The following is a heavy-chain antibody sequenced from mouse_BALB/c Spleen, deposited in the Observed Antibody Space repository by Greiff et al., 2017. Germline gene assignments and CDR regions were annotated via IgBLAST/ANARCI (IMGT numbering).Heavy chain of an antibody. J-gene: IGHJ2*01. Sequence: EVKLMESGPELVKPGASVKISCKASGYTFTDYNMHWVKQSHGKSLEWIGYIYPYNGGTGYNQKFKSKATLTVDNSSSTAYMELRSLTSEDSAVYYCARRGGGYRYPYYFDYWGQGTTLTVSS. V-gene: IGHV1S29*02. CDR1: GYTFTDYN. D-gene: IGHD2-14*01. CDR3: ARRGGGYRYPYYFDY. CDR2: IYPYNGGT.